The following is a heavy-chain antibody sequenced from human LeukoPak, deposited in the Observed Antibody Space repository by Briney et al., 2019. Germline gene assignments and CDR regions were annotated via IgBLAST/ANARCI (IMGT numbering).Heavy chain of an antibody. CDR1: GGSISSYY. CDR3: AGGVTTRDFDY. Sequence: PSETLSLTCTVSGGSISSYYWSWIRQPPGKGLEWIGYIYYSGSTNYNPSLKSRVTISVDTSKNQFSLKLSSATAADTAVYYCAGGVTTRDFDYWGQGTLVTVSS. V-gene: IGHV4-59*01. D-gene: IGHD2-21*02. J-gene: IGHJ4*02. CDR2: IYYSGST.